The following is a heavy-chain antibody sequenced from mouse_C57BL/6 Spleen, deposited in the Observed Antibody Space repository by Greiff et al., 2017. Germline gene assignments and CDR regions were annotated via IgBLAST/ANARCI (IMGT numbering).Heavy chain of an antibody. J-gene: IGHJ4*01. V-gene: IGHV1-7*01. CDR1: GYTFTSYW. CDR3: ARGYYDNLYAMDY. D-gene: IGHD2-1*01. Sequence: QVQLQQSGAELAKPGASVKLSCKASGYTFTSYWMHWVKQRPGQGLEWIGYINPSSGYTKYNQKFKDKATLTADKSSSTAYMQLSSLTYEDSAVYYCARGYYDNLYAMDYWGQGTSVTVSS. CDR2: INPSSGYT.